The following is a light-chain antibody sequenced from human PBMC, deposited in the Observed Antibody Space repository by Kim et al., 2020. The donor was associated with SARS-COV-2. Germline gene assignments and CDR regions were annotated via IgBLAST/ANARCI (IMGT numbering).Light chain of an antibody. V-gene: IGLV6-57*03. CDR1: NGRVDDNY. Sequence: GKTVTSSCTRSNGRVDDNYVQWYQQRPGGVPTTVIYEDDQRPSGGSDRFSGSIDNSSNSASLTISGLRTEDEADYYCQSYNRDNVIFGGGTQLTVL. CDR3: QSYNRDNVI. CDR2: EDD. J-gene: IGLJ2*01.